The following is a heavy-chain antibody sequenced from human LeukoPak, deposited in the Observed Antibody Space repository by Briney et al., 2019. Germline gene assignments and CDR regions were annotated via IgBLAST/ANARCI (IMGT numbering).Heavy chain of an antibody. J-gene: IGHJ5*02. D-gene: IGHD3-10*01. Sequence: PGGSLRLSCAASGFTFSNYGMSWVRQAPGKGLEWVSAISGSGVTTYYADSVKGRFTISRDNSKNTLHLQMNSLRAEDTAVYYCAKDGVWFGEKFDPWGQGTLVTVSS. CDR2: ISGSGVTT. CDR1: GFTFSNYG. CDR3: AKDGVWFGEKFDP. V-gene: IGHV3-23*01.